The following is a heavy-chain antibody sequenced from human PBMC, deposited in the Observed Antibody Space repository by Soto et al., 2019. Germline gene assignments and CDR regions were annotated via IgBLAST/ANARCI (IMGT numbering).Heavy chain of an antibody. D-gene: IGHD6-19*01. CDR1: GFTFSSYS. CDR3: AREGEVEQWLDVLSYGMDV. Sequence: GGSLRLSCAASGFTFSSYSMNWVRQAPGKGLEWVSYISSSSSTIYYADSVKGRFTISRDNAKNSLYLQMNSLRDEDTAVYYCAREGEVEQWLDVLSYGMDVWGQGTTVTVSS. V-gene: IGHV3-48*02. J-gene: IGHJ6*02. CDR2: ISSSSSTI.